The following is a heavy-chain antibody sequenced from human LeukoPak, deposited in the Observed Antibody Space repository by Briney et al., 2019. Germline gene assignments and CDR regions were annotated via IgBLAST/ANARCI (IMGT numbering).Heavy chain of an antibody. CDR2: ITASGTAM. CDR3: ASSGSYRFDY. CDR1: GFTFSSYA. J-gene: IGHJ4*02. D-gene: IGHD1-26*01. V-gene: IGHV3-48*02. Sequence: GGSLRLSCVASGFTFSSYAMNWVRQAPGKGLEWVSHITASGTAMFYADSVKGRFTISRDNAKNSLYLQMSSLRDEDTAVYYCASSGSYRFDYWGQGTLVTVSS.